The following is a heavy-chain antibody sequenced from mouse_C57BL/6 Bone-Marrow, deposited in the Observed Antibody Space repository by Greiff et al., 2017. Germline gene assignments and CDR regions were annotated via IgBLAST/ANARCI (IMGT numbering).Heavy chain of an antibody. V-gene: IGHV1-42*01. CDR1: GYSFTGYY. Sequence: VQLKQSGPELVKPGASVKISCKASGYSFTGYYMNWVKQSPGKSLEWIGEINPSTGGTTYNQKFKAKATLTVDKSSSTAYMQLKSLTSEDSAVYYCAREGDYYGSLYVDDWGTGTTVTVSS. CDR2: INPSTGGT. CDR3: AREGDYYGSLYVDD. D-gene: IGHD1-1*01. J-gene: IGHJ1*03.